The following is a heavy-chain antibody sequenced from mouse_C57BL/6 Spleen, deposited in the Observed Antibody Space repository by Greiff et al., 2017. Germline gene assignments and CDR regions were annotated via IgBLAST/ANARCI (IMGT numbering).Heavy chain of an antibody. Sequence: EVQLQQSGPELVKPGASVKISCKASGYSFTDYNMNWVKQSNGKSLEWIGVINPNYGTTSYNQKFKGKATLTVDQSSSTAYMQLNSLTSEDSAVYDCARSGDYGSPGAMDYWGQGTSVTVSS. CDR2: INPNYGTT. CDR1: GYSFTDYN. CDR3: ARSGDYGSPGAMDY. D-gene: IGHD1-1*01. J-gene: IGHJ4*01. V-gene: IGHV1-39*01.